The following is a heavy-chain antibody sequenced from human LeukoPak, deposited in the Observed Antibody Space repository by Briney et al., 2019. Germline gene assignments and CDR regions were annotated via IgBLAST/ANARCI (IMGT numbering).Heavy chain of an antibody. Sequence: GGSLRLSCAASGFTFSSYWKNWVRQAPGKGLEWVSNIKQDGSEKYYVDSVKARFTVSRDNAKNPLYLQMNSLRAEDTAVYYCARDTGYGMDVWGKGTTVTVSS. CDR2: IKQDGSEK. CDR1: GFTFSSYW. V-gene: IGHV3-7*03. D-gene: IGHD1-14*01. CDR3: ARDTGYGMDV. J-gene: IGHJ6*04.